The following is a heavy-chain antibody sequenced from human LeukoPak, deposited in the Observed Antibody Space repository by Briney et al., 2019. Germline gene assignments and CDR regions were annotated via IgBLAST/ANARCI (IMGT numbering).Heavy chain of an antibody. J-gene: IGHJ3*02. V-gene: IGHV5-51*01. CDR2: IYPGDSDT. CDR3: TRSPRDGYHDSFDI. Sequence: GESLKISCKGSGYSFTTYWIAWVRQMPGEGLEWMGIIYPGDSDTRYSPSFQGQVTISVDKSITTAYLQWGSLKASDTAMYYCTRSPRDGYHDSFDIWGQGTMVTVFS. CDR1: GYSFTTYW. D-gene: IGHD5-24*01.